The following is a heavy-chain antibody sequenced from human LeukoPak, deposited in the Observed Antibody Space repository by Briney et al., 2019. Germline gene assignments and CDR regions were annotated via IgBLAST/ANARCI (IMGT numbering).Heavy chain of an antibody. D-gene: IGHD2-8*02. CDR3: ARELVRWFNWFDP. CDR2: INPSGGST. CDR1: GFTFTSYY. V-gene: IGHV1-46*01. J-gene: IGHJ5*02. Sequence: GGSLRLSCAASGFTFTSYYMHWVRQAPGQGLEWMGIINPSGGSTSYAQKFQGRVTMTRDTSTSTVYMELSSLRSEDTAVYYCARELVRWFNWFDPWGQGTLVTVSS.